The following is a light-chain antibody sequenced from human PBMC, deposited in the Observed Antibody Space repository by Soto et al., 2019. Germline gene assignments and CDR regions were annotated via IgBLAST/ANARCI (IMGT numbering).Light chain of an antibody. CDR3: QQYGSSLSIT. V-gene: IGKV3-20*01. CDR2: DAS. J-gene: IGKJ5*01. CDR1: QSVSTY. Sequence: EIVLTQSPGTLSLSPGERATLSCRASQSVSTYLAWYQQKPGQAPRLLIYDASNRATGIPARFSGSGSGTDFTLTISSLEPEDFAAYYCQQYGSSLSITFGQGTRLEIK.